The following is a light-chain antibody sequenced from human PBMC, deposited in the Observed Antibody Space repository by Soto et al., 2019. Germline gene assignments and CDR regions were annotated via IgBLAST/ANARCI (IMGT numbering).Light chain of an antibody. CDR3: SSYTSTSTWV. CDR2: EVS. CDR1: SSDVGGYNH. J-gene: IGLJ3*02. V-gene: IGLV2-14*01. Sequence: QSVLTQPASVSGSPGQSITISCTGTSSDVGGYNHVSWYQQHPGKAPKLLIYEVSNRPSGVSNRFSGSKSANMASLTISGIQAEDEADYYCSSYTSTSTWVFGGGTKLTVL.